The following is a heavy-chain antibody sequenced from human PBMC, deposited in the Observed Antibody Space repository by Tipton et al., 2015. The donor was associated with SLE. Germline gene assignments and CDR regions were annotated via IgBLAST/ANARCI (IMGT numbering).Heavy chain of an antibody. CDR2: IYYSGST. Sequence: TLSLTCTVSGGSISSGGYYWSWIRQHPGKGLEWIGYIYYSGSTYYNPSLKSRVTISVDTSKNQFSLKLSSVAAADTAVYYCAREEEDDVWNGGDAFDIWGDVTMVSVS. D-gene: IGHD3-3*01. CDR1: GGSISSGGYY. V-gene: IGHV4-31*03. CDR3: AREEEDDVWNGGDAFDI. J-gene: IGHJ3*02.